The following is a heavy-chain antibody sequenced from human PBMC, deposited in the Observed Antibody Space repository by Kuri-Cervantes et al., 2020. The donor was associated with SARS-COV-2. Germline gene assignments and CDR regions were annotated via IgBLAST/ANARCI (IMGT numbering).Heavy chain of an antibody. D-gene: IGHD6-13*01. CDR1: GFTFGDYA. CDR2: IRRKAYGGTT. V-gene: IGHV3-49*04. Sequence: GESLKISCTASGFTFGDYAMSWVRQAPGKGLEWVGLIRRKAYGGTTEYDASVKGRFTNSRDDSKSIAYLQMNSLKTEDTAVYYCSRGGYRTSSDAFDIWGQGTMVTVSS. J-gene: IGHJ3*02. CDR3: SRGGYRTSSDAFDI.